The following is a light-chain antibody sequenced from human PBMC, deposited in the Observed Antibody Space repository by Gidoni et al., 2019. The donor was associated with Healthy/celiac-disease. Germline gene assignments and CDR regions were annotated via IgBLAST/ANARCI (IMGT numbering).Light chain of an antibody. CDR2: KAA. Sequence: DIQMTQSPSTLSASVGDRVTITCRASQSISSWLAWYQQKPGKAPKLLIYKAASLESGVPSRFSGSGSGTEFTLNISSLQPDDFATYYCQHLAFGQGTNVEIK. J-gene: IGKJ1*01. CDR1: QSISSW. CDR3: QHLA. V-gene: IGKV1-5*03.